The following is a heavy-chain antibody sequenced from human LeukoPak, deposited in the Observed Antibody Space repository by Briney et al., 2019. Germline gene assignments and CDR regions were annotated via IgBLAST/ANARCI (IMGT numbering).Heavy chain of an antibody. D-gene: IGHD3-3*01. CDR3: ATDRGWRTSGYYLYYFEY. CDR1: GFIFTNYF. CDR2: IKHDGSEK. V-gene: IGHV3-7*01. J-gene: IGHJ4*02. Sequence: GGSLRFSCAASGFIFTNYFMSWVRQAPGKGLEWVASIKHDGSEKYYVDSVRGRFTISRDNTMNSLYLQMSSLRAEDTAVYYCATDRGWRTSGYYLYYFEYWGQGTLVAYSS.